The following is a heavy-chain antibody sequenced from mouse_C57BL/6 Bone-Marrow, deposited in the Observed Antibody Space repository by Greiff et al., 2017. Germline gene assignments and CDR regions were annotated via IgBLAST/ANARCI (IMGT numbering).Heavy chain of an antibody. D-gene: IGHD1-1*01. Sequence: EVNLVESGGDLVKPGGSLKLSCAASGFTFSSYGMSWVRQTPVKRLEWVATISSGGSYTYYPDSVKGRFTISRDNAKNTLYLQMSSLKSEDTAMYYCARLPYYYGSSYGWCAYWGQGTLVTVSA. V-gene: IGHV5-6*01. CDR2: ISSGGSYT. CDR1: GFTFSSYG. CDR3: ARLPYYYGSSYGWCAY. J-gene: IGHJ3*01.